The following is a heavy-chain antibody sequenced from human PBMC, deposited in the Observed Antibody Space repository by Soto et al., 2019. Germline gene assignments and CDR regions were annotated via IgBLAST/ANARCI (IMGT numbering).Heavy chain of an antibody. Sequence: PGGSLRLSCAASGFIFDDYDMHWVRQVPGKGLEWVSGISWNSDDRAYADSVKGRFTISRDNAKNALYLQIDSLRAEDTAFYYWLKKNEFYFDYWGQGSLVTVSS. CDR2: ISWNSDDR. V-gene: IGHV3-9*01. CDR1: GFIFDDYD. CDR3: LKKNEFYFDY. J-gene: IGHJ4*01. D-gene: IGHD1-1*01.